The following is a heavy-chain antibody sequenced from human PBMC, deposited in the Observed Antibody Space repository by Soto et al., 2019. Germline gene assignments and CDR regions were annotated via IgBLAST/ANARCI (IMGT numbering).Heavy chain of an antibody. Sequence: SPTLSLTYAISGDSVSSPSTTWSLIRQSPSRGLEWLGRTYYRSKWYSDYAVSVKSRITINPDTSKNQFSLQLNSVTPEDTAVYYCARGSYYSGWVWGQGTLVTVSS. D-gene: IGHD6-19*01. CDR3: ARGSYYSGWV. CDR2: TYYRSKWYS. CDR1: GDSVSSPSTT. J-gene: IGHJ4*02. V-gene: IGHV6-1*01.